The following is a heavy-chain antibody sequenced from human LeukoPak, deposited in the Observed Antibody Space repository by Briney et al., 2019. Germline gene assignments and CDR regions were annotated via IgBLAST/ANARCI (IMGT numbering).Heavy chain of an antibody. CDR3: ARSLKRWLQLDY. D-gene: IGHD5-24*01. J-gene: IGHJ4*02. Sequence: SETLSLTCTVSGGSINSYYWSWIRQPPGKGLEWIGYIYYSGSTNYNPSLKSRVTISVDTSKNQFSLKLSSVTAADTAVYYCARSLKRWLQLDYWGQGTLVTVSS. V-gene: IGHV4-59*01. CDR2: IYYSGST. CDR1: GGSINSYY.